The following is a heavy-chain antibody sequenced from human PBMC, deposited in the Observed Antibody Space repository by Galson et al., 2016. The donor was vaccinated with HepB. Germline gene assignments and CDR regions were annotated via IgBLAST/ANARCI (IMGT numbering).Heavy chain of an antibody. CDR1: GFTFHSYG. Sequence: SLRLSCAASGFTFHSYGMHWVRQAPGKGLEWVAVIWYDGSNKYYADSVKGRFTISRDNSKNTLFLQMNSLRAEDTAVYYCAMGEATTRLLGVGYYYYGMDVWGQGTTVTVSS. J-gene: IGHJ6*02. V-gene: IGHV3-33*01. CDR2: IWYDGSNK. D-gene: IGHD3-16*01. CDR3: AMGEATTRLLGVGYYYYGMDV.